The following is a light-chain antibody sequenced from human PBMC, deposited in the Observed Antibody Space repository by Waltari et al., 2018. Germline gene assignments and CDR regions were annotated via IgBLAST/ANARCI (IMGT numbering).Light chain of an antibody. V-gene: IGKV1-12*01. J-gene: IGKJ4*01. Sequence: DIQMTQSPSSVSASVGHRVTIPCRASQDIANWLGWYQQKIGKAPKLLIYTGSSLQSGVPPRFSGSGSGTDFTLTISRLQPEDSATYYCQQTTSFPLTFGGGTKVEIK. CDR2: TGS. CDR3: QQTTSFPLT. CDR1: QDIANW.